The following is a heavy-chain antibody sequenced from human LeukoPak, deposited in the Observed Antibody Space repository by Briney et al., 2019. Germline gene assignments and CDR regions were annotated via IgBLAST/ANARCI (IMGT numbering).Heavy chain of an antibody. CDR3: ASFMIVATHINDY. CDR1: GCTFTSYA. J-gene: IGHJ4*02. V-gene: IGHV7-4-1*02. D-gene: IGHD3-22*01. CDR2: INTNTGNP. Sequence: ASVKVSCKASGCTFTSYAMNWVRQAPGQGLEWMGWINTNTGNPTYAQGFTGRFVFSLDTSVSTAYLQISSLKAEDTAVYYCASFMIVATHINDYWGQGTLVTVSS.